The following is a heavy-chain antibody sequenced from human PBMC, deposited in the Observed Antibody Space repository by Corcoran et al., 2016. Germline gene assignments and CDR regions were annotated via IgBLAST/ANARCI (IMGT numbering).Heavy chain of an antibody. D-gene: IGHD1-26*01. Sequence: EVQLVESGGGLVQPGGSLRLSCAASGFTFSSYSMYWVRQAPGKGLEWVSYISSSSSTIYYADSVKGRFTISRDNAKNSLYLQMNSLRDEDTAVYYCARARGGWELLVYYFDYWGQGTLVTVSS. CDR2: ISSSSSTI. V-gene: IGHV3-48*02. CDR1: GFTFSSYS. CDR3: ARARGGWELLVYYFDY. J-gene: IGHJ4*02.